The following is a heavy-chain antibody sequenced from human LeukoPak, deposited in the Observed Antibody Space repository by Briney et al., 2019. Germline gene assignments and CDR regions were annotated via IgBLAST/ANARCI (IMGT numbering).Heavy chain of an antibody. CDR2: IYSGGST. V-gene: IGHV3-66*02. J-gene: IGHJ4*02. Sequence: GGSLRLSRAASGFTVSSNYMSWVRQAPGKGLEWVSVIYSGGSTYHADSVKGRFTISRDNSKNTLYLQMSSLRAEDTAVYYCARDTLFDYWGQGTLVTVSS. D-gene: IGHD2-2*02. CDR3: ARDTLFDY. CDR1: GFTVSSNY.